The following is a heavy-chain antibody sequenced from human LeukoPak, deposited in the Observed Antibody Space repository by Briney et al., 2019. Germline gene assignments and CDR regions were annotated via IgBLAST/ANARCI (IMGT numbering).Heavy chain of an antibody. D-gene: IGHD7-27*01. CDR2: ISGDGGST. V-gene: IGHV3-43*02. CDR3: ARDSPLTAGPFDP. Sequence: GGSLRLSCAASGFTFDDYAMHWVRQAPGKGLEWVSLISGDGGSTYYADSVKGRFTISRDNSKNSLYLQMNSLRGDDTAVYYCARDSPLTAGPFDPWGQGTLVTVSS. J-gene: IGHJ5*02. CDR1: GFTFDDYA.